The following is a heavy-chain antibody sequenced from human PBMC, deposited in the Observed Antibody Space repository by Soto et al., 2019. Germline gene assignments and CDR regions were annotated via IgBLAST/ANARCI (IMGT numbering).Heavy chain of an antibody. Sequence: QVQLVQSGAEVKKPGASVKVSCKASGYTFTGYYMHWVRQAPGQGLEWMGWINPNSGGTNYAQKFQRRVTLTRDTSISTAYMELSRLRSDDTAVYYCARDPNRAGAAAGIGRNWFDPWGQGTLVTVSS. V-gene: IGHV1-2*02. CDR2: INPNSGGT. D-gene: IGHD6-13*01. J-gene: IGHJ5*02. CDR3: ARDPNRAGAAAGIGRNWFDP. CDR1: GYTFTGYY.